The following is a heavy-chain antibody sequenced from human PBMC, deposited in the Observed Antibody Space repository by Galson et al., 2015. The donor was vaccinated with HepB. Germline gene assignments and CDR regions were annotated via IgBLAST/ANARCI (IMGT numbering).Heavy chain of an antibody. V-gene: IGHV1-69*13. CDR2: IIPIFGTA. Sequence: SVKVSCKASGGTFSSYAISWVRQAPGQGLEWMGGIIPIFGTANYAQKFQGSVTITADESTSTAYMELSSLRSEDTAVYYCARGEYSGSYSYYFDYWGQGTLVTVSS. CDR1: GGTFSSYA. D-gene: IGHD1-26*01. CDR3: ARGEYSGSYSYYFDY. J-gene: IGHJ4*02.